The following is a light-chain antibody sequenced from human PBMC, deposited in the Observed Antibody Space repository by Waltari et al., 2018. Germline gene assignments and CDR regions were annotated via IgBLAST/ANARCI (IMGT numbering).Light chain of an antibody. Sequence: SYELTQPPSVSVSPGQTASITCSGDKLGDTYACWYKQKAGQSPGLVIYQDRKRPSGIPERFSGSNSGNTATLTISGTQAMDEADYYCQTWDSSTAVFGGGTKLTVL. J-gene: IGLJ3*02. CDR1: KLGDTY. CDR3: QTWDSSTAV. V-gene: IGLV3-1*01. CDR2: QDR.